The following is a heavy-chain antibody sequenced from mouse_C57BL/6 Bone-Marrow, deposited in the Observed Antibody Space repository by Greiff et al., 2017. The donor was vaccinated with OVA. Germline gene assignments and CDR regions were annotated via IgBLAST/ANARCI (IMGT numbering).Heavy chain of an antibody. CDR3: TPYGNHAMDY. Sequence: EVQLQQSGAELVRPGASVKLSCTASGFNIKADYMHWVKQRPEQGLEWIGWIDPENGDTEYASKFQGKATITADTSSNTAYLQLSSLTSEDTAVYYCTPYGNHAMDYWGQGTSVTVSS. D-gene: IGHD2-1*01. CDR1: GFNIKADY. V-gene: IGHV14-4*01. J-gene: IGHJ4*01. CDR2: IDPENGDT.